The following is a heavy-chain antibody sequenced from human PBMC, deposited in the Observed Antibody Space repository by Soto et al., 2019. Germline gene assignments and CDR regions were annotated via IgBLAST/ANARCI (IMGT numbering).Heavy chain of an antibody. CDR3: HYKDHLFFGGVLGDGESGLQRWTITFIIIPVNECKPLQGLS. V-gene: IGHV3-33*01. J-gene: IGHJ5*01. D-gene: IGHD3-3*01. CDR1: GFTFSSYG. Sequence: GGSLRLSCAASGFTFSSYGMHWVRQAPGKGLEWVAVIWYDGSNKYYADSVKGRFTISRDNSKTTLYLQMNSLRAEDTAVYYCHYKDHLFFGGVLGDGESGLQRWTITFIIIPVNECKPLQGLSWG. CDR2: IWYDGSNK.